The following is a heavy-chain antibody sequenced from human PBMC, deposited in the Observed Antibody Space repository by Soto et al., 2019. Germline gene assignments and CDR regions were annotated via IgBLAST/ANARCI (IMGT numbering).Heavy chain of an antibody. CDR2: IDWDGDR. J-gene: IGHJ4*02. D-gene: IGHD6-13*01. CDR1: GFSLSTTGVC. Sequence: SGPTVVNPTQTLTLTCTFSGFSLSTTGVCVSWVRQPPGKALEYIGRIDWDGDRHYSTSLKTGFTISKDTSRNQVVLTMTNVDPVDTATYYCAREYSTTSNYYFDFWGQGTLVTSPQ. V-gene: IGHV2-70*19. CDR3: AREYSTTSNYYFDF.